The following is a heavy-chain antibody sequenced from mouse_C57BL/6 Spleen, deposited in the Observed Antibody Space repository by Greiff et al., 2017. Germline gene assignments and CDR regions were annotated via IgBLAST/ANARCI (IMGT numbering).Heavy chain of an antibody. V-gene: IGHV1-15*01. CDR1: GYTFTDYE. CDR3: TRRNTTVEYFDY. Sequence: VKLVESGAELVRPGASVTLSCKASGYTFTDYEMHWVKQTPVHGLEWIGAIDPETGGTAYNQKFKGKAILTADKSSSTAYMELRSLTSEDSAVYYCTRRNTTVEYFDYWGQGTTLTVSS. D-gene: IGHD1-1*01. CDR2: IDPETGGT. J-gene: IGHJ2*01.